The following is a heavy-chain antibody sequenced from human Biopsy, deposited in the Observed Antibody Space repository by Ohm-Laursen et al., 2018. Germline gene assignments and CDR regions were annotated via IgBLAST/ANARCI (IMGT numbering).Heavy chain of an antibody. CDR2: NIPILGTG. D-gene: IGHD3-9*01. V-gene: IGHV1-69*06. CDR3: ATKLTGYFHH. Sequence: SVKVSCKAPGGTFSNYGVNWVRQAPGQGLEWLGGNIPILGTGNYAQKSQDRVTVAADTSTSTATMELRSLRSDDTAVYYCATKLTGYFHHWGQGTLVIVSS. J-gene: IGHJ1*01. CDR1: GGTFSNYG.